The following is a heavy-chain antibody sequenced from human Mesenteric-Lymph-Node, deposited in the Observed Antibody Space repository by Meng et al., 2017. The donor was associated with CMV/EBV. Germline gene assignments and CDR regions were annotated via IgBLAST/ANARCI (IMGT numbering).Heavy chain of an antibody. Sequence: SGYTFTGYHIPWVRQAPGLGLEWMGWINPNSGVTDYAQKFQGRVTLTGATSTSTAYMELSGLTSDDTAVYFCARNNDYGGNYYFFDYWGQGALVTVSS. CDR1: GYTFTGYH. D-gene: IGHD4/OR15-4a*01. CDR3: ARNNDYGGNYYFFDY. V-gene: IGHV1-2*02. J-gene: IGHJ4*02. CDR2: INPNSGVT.